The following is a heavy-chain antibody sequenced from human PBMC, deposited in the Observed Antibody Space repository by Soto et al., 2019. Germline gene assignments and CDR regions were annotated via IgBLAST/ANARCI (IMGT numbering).Heavy chain of an antibody. CDR1: GYTFTSYW. D-gene: IGHD5-12*01. Sequence: EVQLVQSGAEVKEPGESLKISCKGSGYTFTSYWIGWVRQMPGKGLEWMGSIYPGDSETTYSPSFQGQVTVSVDKSISTAYLQWSSLKASDSAVYYWARPRSIILAPTHDAFNIWGQGTMVTVSS. CDR3: ARPRSIILAPTHDAFNI. J-gene: IGHJ3*02. V-gene: IGHV5-51*03. CDR2: IYPGDSET.